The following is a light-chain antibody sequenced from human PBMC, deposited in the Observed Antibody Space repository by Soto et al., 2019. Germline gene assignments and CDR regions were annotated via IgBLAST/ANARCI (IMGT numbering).Light chain of an antibody. CDR3: QQRDNWPWT. CDR2: GVS. Sequence: EIVLTQSPATLSLSPGERATLSCRASQSVRSNLAWYQHKPGQAPRLLIYGVSYRATGIPGRFSGSGFGTDFTLTISNVEPEDFAVYYCQQRDNWPWTFGQGAKVEIK. V-gene: IGKV3-11*01. CDR1: QSVRSN. J-gene: IGKJ1*01.